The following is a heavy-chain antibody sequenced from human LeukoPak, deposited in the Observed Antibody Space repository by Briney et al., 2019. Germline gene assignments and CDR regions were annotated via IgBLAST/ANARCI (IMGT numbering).Heavy chain of an antibody. Sequence: ASVKVSCEVSGYTLTELSMHWVRQAPGKGLEWMGGFDPEDGETIYAQKFQGRVTMTEDTSTDTAYMELSSLRSEDTAVYYCATDHATYCSSTSCLERDYWGQGTLVTVSS. V-gene: IGHV1-24*01. CDR3: ATDHATYCSSTSCLERDY. CDR2: FDPEDGET. CDR1: GYTLTELS. D-gene: IGHD2-2*01. J-gene: IGHJ4*02.